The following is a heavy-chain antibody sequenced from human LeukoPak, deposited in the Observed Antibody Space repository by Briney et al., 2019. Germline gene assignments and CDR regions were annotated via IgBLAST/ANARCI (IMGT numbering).Heavy chain of an antibody. J-gene: IGHJ4*02. CDR3: AGGGDCRGGSCPHDY. V-gene: IGHV4-61*08. Sequence: SETLSLTCTVSGGSISGSDYYWTWIRQPPGKGLEWIGYIYYSGSTNYNPSLKSRVTISVDTSKNQFSLKLSSVAAGDRAVYYCAGGGDCRGGSCPHDYGGQETRVTVS. CDR2: IYYSGST. CDR1: GGSISGSDYY. D-gene: IGHD2-15*01.